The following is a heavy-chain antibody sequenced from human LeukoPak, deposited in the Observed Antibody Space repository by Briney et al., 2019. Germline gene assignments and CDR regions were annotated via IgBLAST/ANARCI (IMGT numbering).Heavy chain of an antibody. J-gene: IGHJ4*02. CDR1: GYTFSAYG. D-gene: IGHD6-19*01. Sequence: GASVKVSCKASGYTFSAYGISWVRQAPGQGLEWMGWIYTYNGNANYAEHPQGRVTLTSDSSTTTVYMELRNLTSDDTAVYYCARDSSPVAGVGLFWGQGTLVTVSS. CDR2: IYTYNGNA. V-gene: IGHV1-18*01. CDR3: ARDSSPVAGVGLF.